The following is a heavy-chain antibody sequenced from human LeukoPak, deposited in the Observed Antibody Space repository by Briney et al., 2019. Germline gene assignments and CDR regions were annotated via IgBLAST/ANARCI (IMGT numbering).Heavy chain of an antibody. Sequence: GGSLRLSCVGSSIRFADHWMLWVRQVPGKPPAWVARSDRDGVVREYADSVKGRFTIPRDNARNTINLEMNRLKVEDTAIYYCVASRWSGALDFWGQGSLVTVSS. CDR3: VASRWSGALDF. V-gene: IGHV3-74*01. J-gene: IGHJ4*02. D-gene: IGHD3-3*01. CDR2: SDRDGVVR. CDR1: SIRFADHW.